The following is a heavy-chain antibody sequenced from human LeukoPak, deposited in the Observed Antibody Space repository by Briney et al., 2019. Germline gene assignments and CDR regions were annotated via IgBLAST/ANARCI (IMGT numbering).Heavy chain of an antibody. CDR3: AKGPGGYSSGWYFDY. J-gene: IGHJ4*02. V-gene: IGHV3-30*02. CDR1: GFTFSSYG. CDR2: IRYDGSNK. D-gene: IGHD6-19*01. Sequence: QPGGSLRLSCAVSGFTFSSYGMHWVRQAPGKGLKWVAFIRYDGSNKYYADSVKGRFTISRDNSKNTLYLQMNSLRAEDTAVYYCAKGPGGYSSGWYFDYWGQGTLVTVSS.